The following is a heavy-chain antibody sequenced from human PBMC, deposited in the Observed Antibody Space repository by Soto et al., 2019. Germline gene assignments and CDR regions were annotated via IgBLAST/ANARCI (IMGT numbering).Heavy chain of an antibody. V-gene: IGHV1-2*02. CDR3: GRGRSGQIVIFY. Sequence: ASLKVSCKTSGYTFTGHYIHWVRQAPQQGPEWMGEIGPESGATRSSEKFRGRVTMTMDTSITTVYMELRNLSPDDTAVYYCGRGRSGQIVIFYWGQGTPVTVSS. CDR1: GYTFTGHY. D-gene: IGHD1-26*01. J-gene: IGHJ4*02. CDR2: IGPESGAT.